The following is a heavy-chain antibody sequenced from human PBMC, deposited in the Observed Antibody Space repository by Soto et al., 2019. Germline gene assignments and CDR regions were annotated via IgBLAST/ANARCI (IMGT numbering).Heavy chain of an antibody. CDR3: ARELAVARTGGY. V-gene: IGHV3-11*06. D-gene: IGHD6-19*01. Sequence: PGGSLRLSCAASGFTFSDYYMSWIRQAPGKWLEWVSYISSSSSYTNYADSVKGRFTISRDNAKNLLYLQMNSLRAEDTAVYYCARELAVARTGGYWGQGXLVTVYS. CDR2: ISSSSSYT. J-gene: IGHJ4*02. CDR1: GFTFSDYY.